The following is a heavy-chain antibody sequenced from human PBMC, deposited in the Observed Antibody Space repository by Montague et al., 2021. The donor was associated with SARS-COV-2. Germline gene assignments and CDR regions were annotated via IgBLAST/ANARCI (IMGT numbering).Heavy chain of an antibody. J-gene: IGHJ4*02. CDR3: ARGYGGSYYYFDY. D-gene: IGHD1-26*01. Sequence: LSCAASGFTFSSYAMLWVRQAPGKGLEWVAIISYDGSNKYYADSVKGRFTISRDNSKNTLYLQMNSLRAEDTAVYYCARGYGGSYYYFDYWGQGTLVTVSS. CDR2: ISYDGSNK. CDR1: GFTFSSYA. V-gene: IGHV3-30-3*01.